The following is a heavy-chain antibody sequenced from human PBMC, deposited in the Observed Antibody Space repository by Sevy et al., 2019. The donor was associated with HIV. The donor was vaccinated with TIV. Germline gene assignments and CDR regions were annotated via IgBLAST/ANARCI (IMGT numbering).Heavy chain of an antibody. CDR2: ISSGGDT. CDR1: GFTLSIYA. Sequence: GGSLRLSCAASGFTLSIYAMSWVRQAPGKGLEWVSLISSGGDTWYADSVKGRFTISRDNSKNTLFLQMNCLGAEDTAVYYCAKDLGSRNFFDWWGQGTLVTVSS. J-gene: IGHJ4*02. V-gene: IGHV3-23*01. CDR3: AKDLGSRNFFDW.